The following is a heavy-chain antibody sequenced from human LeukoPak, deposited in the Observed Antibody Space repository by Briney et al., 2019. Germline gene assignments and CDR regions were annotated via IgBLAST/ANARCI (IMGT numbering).Heavy chain of an antibody. Sequence: SETLSLTCTVSGGSISSYCWSWVRQSPGKGLEWIGYIFTSGRTDYNPSLKSRVTMSVDTSKHQLSMELRFLTAADTAVYYCATSHDVKTAPYDLWGQGTLVTVSS. D-gene: IGHD2-21*01. V-gene: IGHV4-4*09. CDR3: ATSHDVKTAPYDL. CDR1: GGSISSYC. J-gene: IGHJ5*02. CDR2: IFTSGRT.